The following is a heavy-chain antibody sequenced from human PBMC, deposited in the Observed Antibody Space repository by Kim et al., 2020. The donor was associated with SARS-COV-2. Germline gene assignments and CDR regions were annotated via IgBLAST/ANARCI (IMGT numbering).Heavy chain of an antibody. V-gene: IGHV3-33*01. J-gene: IGHJ6*02. CDR2: IWYDGSNK. CDR1: GFTFSSYG. CDR3: ARAIRGVIITHGYYYGMDV. Sequence: GGSLRLSCAASGFTFSSYGMHWVRQAPGKGLEWVAVIWYDGSNKYYADSVKGRFTISRDNSKNTLYLQMNSLRAEDTAVYYCARAIRGVIITHGYYYGMDVWGQGTTVTVSS. D-gene: IGHD3-10*01.